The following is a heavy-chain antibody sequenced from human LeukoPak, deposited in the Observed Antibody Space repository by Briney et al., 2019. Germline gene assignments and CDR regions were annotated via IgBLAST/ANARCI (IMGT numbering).Heavy chain of an antibody. Sequence: GGSLRLSCAASGFTFSSYWMSWVRQAPGKGLVWVSRINHDGSATIYADSVKGRFTFSRDNAKNTLHLQMNSLRVDDTAVYYCVREGAHIAAVGNYFDYWGQGTLVTVSS. CDR1: GFTFSSYW. V-gene: IGHV3-74*01. J-gene: IGHJ4*02. CDR2: INHDGSAT. D-gene: IGHD6-13*01. CDR3: VREGAHIAAVGNYFDY.